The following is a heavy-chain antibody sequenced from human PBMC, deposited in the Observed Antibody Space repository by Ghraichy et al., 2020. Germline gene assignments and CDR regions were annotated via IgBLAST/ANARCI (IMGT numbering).Heavy chain of an antibody. CDR3: ARAYPYYYYGMDV. J-gene: IGHJ6*02. Sequence: LSLTCAASGFTFNSYSMNWVRQAPGKGLEWVSSISSSSISIYYADSEKGRFTISRDNAKSSLYLQMNSLRAEDTAVYYCARAYPYYYYGMDVWGQGTTVTVSS. CDR1: GFTFNSYS. V-gene: IGHV3-21*01. CDR2: ISSSSISI.